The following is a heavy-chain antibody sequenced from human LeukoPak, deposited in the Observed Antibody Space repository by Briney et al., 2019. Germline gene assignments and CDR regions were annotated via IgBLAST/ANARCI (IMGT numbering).Heavy chain of an antibody. V-gene: IGHV4-39*02. Sequence: SETLSLTCTVSGGSISSSSYCWGWIRQPPGKGLEWIGTIYYSGSTYYNPSLKSRVTISVDTSQNQFSLRLSSVTAADTAVYYCARDVDIVATVWFDPWGQGTLVTVSS. CDR3: ARDVDIVATVWFDP. D-gene: IGHD5-12*01. CDR2: IYYSGST. CDR1: GGSISSSSYC. J-gene: IGHJ5*02.